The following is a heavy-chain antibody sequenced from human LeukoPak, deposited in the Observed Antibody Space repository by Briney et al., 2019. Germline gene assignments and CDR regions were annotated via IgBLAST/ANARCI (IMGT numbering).Heavy chain of an antibody. J-gene: IGHJ4*02. Sequence: ASVKVSCKASGYTFTGYYMNWVRQAPGRGLEWMGWINPNSGGTNYAQKFQGRVTMTRDTSISTAYMELSRLRSDDTAVYYCARDLPDDSGYWGQGTLVTVSS. CDR2: INPNSGGT. D-gene: IGHD3-3*01. CDR3: ARDLPDDSGY. V-gene: IGHV1-2*02. CDR1: GYTFTGYY.